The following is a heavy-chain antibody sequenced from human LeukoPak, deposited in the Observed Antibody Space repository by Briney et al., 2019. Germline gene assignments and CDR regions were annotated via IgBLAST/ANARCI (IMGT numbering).Heavy chain of an antibody. D-gene: IGHD3-3*01. Sequence: SETLSPTCAVYGGSFSGYYWSWIRQPPGKGLEWIGEINHSGSTNYNPSLKSRVTISVDTSKNQFSLKLSSVTAADTAVHYCARHDTIFGVVIGDVWGKGTTVTVSS. J-gene: IGHJ6*04. CDR1: GGSFSGYY. V-gene: IGHV4-34*01. CDR2: INHSGST. CDR3: ARHDTIFGVVIGDV.